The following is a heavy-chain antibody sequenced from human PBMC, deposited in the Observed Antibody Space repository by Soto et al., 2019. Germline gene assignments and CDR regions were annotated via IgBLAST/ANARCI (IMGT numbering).Heavy chain of an antibody. D-gene: IGHD1-26*01. Sequence: SETLSLTCTVSGGSISGYYWSWIRQPPGKGLEWIGYISYSGSTYYNPSLKSRVTISVDRSKNQFSLKLSSVTAADTAVYYCARGGSYGLLGMDVWGQGTTVTVSS. CDR2: ISYSGST. CDR1: GGSISGYY. V-gene: IGHV4-59*12. CDR3: ARGGSYGLLGMDV. J-gene: IGHJ6*02.